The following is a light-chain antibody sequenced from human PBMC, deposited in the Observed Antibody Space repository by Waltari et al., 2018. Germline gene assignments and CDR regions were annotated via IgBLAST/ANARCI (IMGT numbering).Light chain of an antibody. CDR1: QSVSSN. CDR3: QQYNDWPPTWT. Sequence: EIVLTQSPATLSVSPGERATLPCRASQSVSSNLAWYQQKPGQTPRLLIYGASTRATGVPGRFSGSGSGTEFTLTISSLQSEDFAGYYCQQYNDWPPTWTFGQGTRVEIK. CDR2: GAS. J-gene: IGKJ1*01. V-gene: IGKV3-15*01.